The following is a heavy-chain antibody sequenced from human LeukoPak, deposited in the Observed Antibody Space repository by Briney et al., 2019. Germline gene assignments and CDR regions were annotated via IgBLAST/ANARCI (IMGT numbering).Heavy chain of an antibody. Sequence: QAGGSLRLSCAASGFGFSAYGMHWVRQAPGKGLEWVXVIWSDGSNKYYADSVKGRFTISRDNSKNTLYLQMNSLGAEDTAVYYCARRRYSVYDFDYWGQGTLVTVSS. V-gene: IGHV3-33*01. CDR2: IWSDGSNK. CDR3: ARRRYSVYDFDY. CDR1: GFGFSAYG. D-gene: IGHD5/OR15-5a*01. J-gene: IGHJ4*02.